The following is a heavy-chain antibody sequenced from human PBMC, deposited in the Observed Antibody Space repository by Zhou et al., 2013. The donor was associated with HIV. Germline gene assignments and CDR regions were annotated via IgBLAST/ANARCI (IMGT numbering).Heavy chain of an antibody. V-gene: IGHV1-69*01. CDR1: GGTFSRYG. Sequence: QVQLVQSGDAVKKPGSSVKVSCKASGGTFSRYGISWVRQAPGQGLEWMGGIIPIFGRANYAQRFQGRVTITADESTTTAHMDLSGLTSDDTAVYFCVTDRGLTSITTKYFQHWARAPWSPSPQ. CDR2: IIPIFGRA. D-gene: IGHD3-22*01. J-gene: IGHJ1*01. CDR3: VTDRGLTSITTKYFQH.